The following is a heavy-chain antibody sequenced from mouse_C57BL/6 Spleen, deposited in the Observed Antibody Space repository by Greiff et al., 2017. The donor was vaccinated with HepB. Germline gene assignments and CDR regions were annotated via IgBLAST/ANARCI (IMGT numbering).Heavy chain of an antibody. D-gene: IGHD1-1*01. CDR1: GFNIKNTY. CDR3: AYYYGSSVWFAY. Sequence: VQLKESVAELVRPGASVKLSCTASGFNIKNTYMHWVKQRPEQGLEWIGRIDPANGNTKYAPKFQGKATITADTSSNTAYLQLSSLTSEDTAIYYCAYYYGSSVWFAYWGQGTLVTVSA. CDR2: IDPANGNT. V-gene: IGHV14-3*01. J-gene: IGHJ3*01.